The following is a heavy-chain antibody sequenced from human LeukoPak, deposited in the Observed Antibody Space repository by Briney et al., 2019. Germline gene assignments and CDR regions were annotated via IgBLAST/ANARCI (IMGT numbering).Heavy chain of an antibody. V-gene: IGHV3-21*01. CDR3: ARDLDYTSPGFDY. CDR1: GFTFSSYS. D-gene: IGHD4-11*01. Sequence: TGGSLRLXCAASGFTFSSYSMNWVRQAPGKGLEWVSSISSSSSYIYYADSVKGRFTISRNNAKNSLYLQMNSLRAEDTAVYYCARDLDYTSPGFDYWGQGTLVTVSS. J-gene: IGHJ4*02. CDR2: ISSSSSYI.